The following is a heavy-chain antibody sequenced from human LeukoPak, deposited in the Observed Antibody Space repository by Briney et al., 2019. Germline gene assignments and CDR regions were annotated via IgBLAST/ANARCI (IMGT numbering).Heavy chain of an antibody. J-gene: IGHJ1*01. V-gene: IGHV3-30*02. D-gene: IGHD6-13*01. CDR3: AKDQAQQQLVAEYFQH. CDR2: IRYDGSNK. Sequence: GGSLKLSCAASGFTFSSYGMHWVRQAPGKGLEWVAFIRYDGSNKYYADSVKGRFTISRDNSKNTLYLQMNSLRAEDTAVYYCAKDQAQQQLVAEYFQHWGQGTLVTVSS. CDR1: GFTFSSYG.